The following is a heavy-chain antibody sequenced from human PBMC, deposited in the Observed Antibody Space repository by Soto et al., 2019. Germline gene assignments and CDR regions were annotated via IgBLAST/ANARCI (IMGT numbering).Heavy chain of an antibody. Sequence: EVQLVESGGGLVQPGGSLRLSCAASGFTFSRYWMSWVRQAPGKGLEWVANIKQDGSEKYYMDSVKGRFTIFRDNAKNSLYLQMNSLRAEDTAVYYCARDRGDYDFWSGYSSASDIWGQGTMVTVSS. CDR1: GFTFSRYW. V-gene: IGHV3-7*05. D-gene: IGHD3-3*01. CDR3: ARDRGDYDFWSGYSSASDI. J-gene: IGHJ3*02. CDR2: IKQDGSEK.